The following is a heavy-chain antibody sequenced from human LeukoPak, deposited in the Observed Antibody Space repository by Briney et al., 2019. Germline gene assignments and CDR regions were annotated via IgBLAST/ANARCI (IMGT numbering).Heavy chain of an antibody. Sequence: SETLSLTCTVSGASISSYYWSWIRQPPGKGLEWIGYIYYSGSTKYNPSLKSRVTISVDTSKNRFSLKLSSVTAADAAVYHCASHHSGGYLSYFDSWGQGALVTVSS. CDR2: IYYSGST. V-gene: IGHV4-59*01. CDR3: ASHHSGGYLSYFDS. D-gene: IGHD1-26*01. CDR1: GASISSYY. J-gene: IGHJ4*02.